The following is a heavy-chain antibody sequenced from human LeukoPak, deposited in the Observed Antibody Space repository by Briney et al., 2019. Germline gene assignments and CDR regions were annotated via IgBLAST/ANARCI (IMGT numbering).Heavy chain of an antibody. V-gene: IGHV4-59*04. Sequence: SETLSLTCSVSGGSVNGYYWSWIRQPPGKGLEWIGSMSSSGSTYYNPSLKSRVTMSVDTSSNQFPLKLNSVTAADTAVYYCARRRRNYAVDSWGQGTLVTVSS. CDR1: GGSVNGYY. CDR3: ARRRRNYAVDS. D-gene: IGHD2-2*01. CDR2: MSSSGST. J-gene: IGHJ5*01.